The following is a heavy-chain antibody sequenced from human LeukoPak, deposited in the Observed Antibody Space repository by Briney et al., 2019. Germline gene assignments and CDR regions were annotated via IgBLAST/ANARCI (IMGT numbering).Heavy chain of an antibody. J-gene: IGHJ2*01. Sequence: SETLSLTCAVYGGSFSGYYWSWIRQPPGKGLEWIGYIYYSGSTYYNPSLKSRVTISVDTSKNQFSLKLSSVTAADTAVYYCAREAIFGVVKAAYFDLWGRGTLVTVSS. CDR1: GGSFSGYY. D-gene: IGHD3-3*01. CDR2: IYYSGST. CDR3: AREAIFGVVKAAYFDL. V-gene: IGHV4-30-4*08.